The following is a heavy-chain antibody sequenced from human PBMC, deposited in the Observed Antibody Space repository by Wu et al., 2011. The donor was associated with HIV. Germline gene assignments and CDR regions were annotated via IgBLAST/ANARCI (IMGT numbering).Heavy chain of an antibody. CDR1: GYSFTSYG. V-gene: IGHV1-18*01. Sequence: QVQLVQSGAEVKKPGASVKVSCKASGYSFTSYGISWVRQAPGQGLEWMGWIGAYNGNRHYVQKFEGRVTMTTDTSTSTAYMDLRGLTSDDTAVYYCARDLGGADFDYWGQGTLVTVSS. CDR3: ARDLGGADFDY. J-gene: IGHJ4*02. CDR2: IGAYNGNR. D-gene: IGHD1-26*01.